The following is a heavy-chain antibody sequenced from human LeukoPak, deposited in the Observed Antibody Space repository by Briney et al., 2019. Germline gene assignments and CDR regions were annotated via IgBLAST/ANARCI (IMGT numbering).Heavy chain of an antibody. V-gene: IGHV3-11*04. D-gene: IGHD5-12*01. CDR1: GFTFSDYY. CDR2: ISSSGSTI. Sequence: GGSLRLSCAASGFTFSDYYMSWIRQAPGKGLEWVSYISSSGSTIYYADSVKGRFTISRDNAKNSLYLQMNSLRAEDAAVYYCASHRLGYPPPCPDYWGQGTLVTVSS. CDR3: ASHRLGYPPPCPDY. J-gene: IGHJ4*02.